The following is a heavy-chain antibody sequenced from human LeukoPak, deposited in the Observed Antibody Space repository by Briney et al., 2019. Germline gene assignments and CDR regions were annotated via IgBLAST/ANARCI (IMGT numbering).Heavy chain of an antibody. J-gene: IGHJ4*02. D-gene: IGHD6-19*01. V-gene: IGHV3-15*01. CDR3: TTGPLAVAGMWHIDY. CDR1: GYTFSNAW. CDR2: IKSKTDGGTT. Sequence: GGSLRLSCAASGYTFSNAWMSWVRQAPGKGLEWVGRIKSKTDGGTTDYAAPVKGRFTISRDDSKNTLYLQMNSLKTEDTAVYYCTTGPLAVAGMWHIDYWGQGTLVTVSS.